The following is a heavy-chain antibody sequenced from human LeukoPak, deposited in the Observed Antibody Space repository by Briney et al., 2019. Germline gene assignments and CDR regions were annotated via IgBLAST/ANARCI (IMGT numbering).Heavy chain of an antibody. Sequence: PGGSLRLSCAASGFTFSSYWMSWVRQAPGKGLEWVANIKQDGSEKYYVDSVKGRFTISRDNTKNSLFLQMNSLRAEDTAVYYCAGGSRYYYGSEYWGQGTLVTVSS. D-gene: IGHD3-10*01. V-gene: IGHV3-7*01. CDR3: AGGSRYYYGSEY. J-gene: IGHJ4*02. CDR2: IKQDGSEK. CDR1: GFTFSSYW.